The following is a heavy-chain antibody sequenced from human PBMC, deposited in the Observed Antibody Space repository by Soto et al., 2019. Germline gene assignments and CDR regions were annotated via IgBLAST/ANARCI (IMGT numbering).Heavy chain of an antibody. CDR3: ARVGQLWSGYYFDY. CDR2: IIPIFGTA. CDR1: GGTFSSYA. J-gene: IGHJ4*02. V-gene: IGHV1-69*13. Sequence: SVKVSCRASGGTFSSYAISWVRQAPGQGLEWMGGIIPIFGTANYAQKFQGRVTITADESASTAYMELSSLRSEDTAVYYCARVGQLWSGYYFDYWGQVTLVPFSS. D-gene: IGHD5-18*01.